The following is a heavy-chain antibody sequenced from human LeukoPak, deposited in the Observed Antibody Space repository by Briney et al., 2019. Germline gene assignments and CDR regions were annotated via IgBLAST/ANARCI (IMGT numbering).Heavy chain of an antibody. V-gene: IGHV4-30-4*01. CDR3: ARPYYYDSRIDP. D-gene: IGHD3-22*01. Sequence: SETLSLTCTVSGGSISSGDYYWSWIRQPPGKGLEWIAYMYYSGSTYYNPSLKSRVTMSADTSKNQLSLKLSSMTAADTAVYYCARPYYYDSRIDPWGQGILVTVSS. CDR2: MYYSGST. CDR1: GGSISSGDYY. J-gene: IGHJ5*02.